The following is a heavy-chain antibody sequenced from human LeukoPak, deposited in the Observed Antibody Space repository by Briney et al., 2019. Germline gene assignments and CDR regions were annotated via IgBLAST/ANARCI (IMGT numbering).Heavy chain of an antibody. CDR3: AGWELESYYYYGMDV. V-gene: IGHV1-69*04. CDR1: GGTFSSYA. D-gene: IGHD1-1*01. CDR2: IIPILGIA. J-gene: IGHJ6*02. Sequence: VASVKVSCKASGGTFSSYAISWVRQAPGQGLEWMGRIIPILGIANYAQKFQGRVTITADKSTSTAYMELSSLRSEDTAVYYCAGWELESYYYYGMDVWGQGTTVTVSS.